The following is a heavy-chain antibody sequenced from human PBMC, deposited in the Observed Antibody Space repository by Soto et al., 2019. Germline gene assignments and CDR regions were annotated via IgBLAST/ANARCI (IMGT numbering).Heavy chain of an antibody. J-gene: IGHJ4*02. Sequence: GESLKISCAASGFTFSSYAMSWVRQAPGKGLEWVSAISGSGGSTYYADSVKGRFTISRDNSKNTLYLQMNSLRAEDTAVYYCARQDNYVVDYWGQGTLVTVSS. CDR1: GFTFSSYA. CDR3: ARQDNYVVDY. D-gene: IGHD4-4*01. V-gene: IGHV3-23*01. CDR2: ISGSGGST.